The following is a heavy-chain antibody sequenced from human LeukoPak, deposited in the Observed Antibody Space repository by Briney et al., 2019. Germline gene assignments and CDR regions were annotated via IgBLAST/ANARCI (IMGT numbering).Heavy chain of an antibody. J-gene: IGHJ4*02. D-gene: IGHD2-2*01. CDR2: IKQDGSEK. CDR3: ASPTEYPLGYYFDY. CDR1: GFTFSRYW. V-gene: IGHV3-7*03. Sequence: PGGSLRLSCAASGFTFSRYWMSWVRQAPGKGPEWVANIKQDGSEKYYVDSVKGRFTISRDNARNSMYLQMNSLRAEDTAVYYCASPTEYPLGYYFDYWGQGTLVTVSS.